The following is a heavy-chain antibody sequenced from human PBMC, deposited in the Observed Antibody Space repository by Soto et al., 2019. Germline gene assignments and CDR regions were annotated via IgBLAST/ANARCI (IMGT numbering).Heavy chain of an antibody. J-gene: IGHJ6*02. CDR2: IIPIFGTA. Sequence: QVQLVQSGAEVKKPGSSVKVSCKASGGTFSSYAISWVRQAPGQGLEWMGGIIPIFGTANYAQKFQGRVTITADESTSTAYMELSSLRSEYTAVYYCARDFGSTSYYYYYYGMDVWGQGTTVTVSS. CDR3: ARDFGSTSYYYYYYGMDV. V-gene: IGHV1-69*01. CDR1: GGTFSSYA. D-gene: IGHD2-2*01.